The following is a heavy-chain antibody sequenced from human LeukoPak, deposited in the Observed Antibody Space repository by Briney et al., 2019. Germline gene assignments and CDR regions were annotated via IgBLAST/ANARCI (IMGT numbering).Heavy chain of an antibody. Sequence: PGGSLRLSCAASGFTFSSYAMSWVRQAPGKGLEWVSAISGSGGSTYYADSVKGRFTISRDNSKNTLYLQMNSLRAEDTAVYYCAKAVDSLTGYPYYYYYGMDVWGQGTTVTVSS. J-gene: IGHJ6*02. CDR3: AKAVDSLTGYPYYYYYGMDV. CDR1: GFTFSSYA. CDR2: ISGSGGST. V-gene: IGHV3-23*01. D-gene: IGHD3-9*01.